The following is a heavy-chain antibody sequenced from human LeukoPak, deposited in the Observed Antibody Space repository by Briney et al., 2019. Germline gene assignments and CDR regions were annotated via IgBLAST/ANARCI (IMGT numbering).Heavy chain of an antibody. V-gene: IGHV3-9*01. D-gene: IGHD6-19*01. J-gene: IGHJ1*01. CDR3: AKSQQWLVPYFQH. Sequence: PGRSLRLSCAASGFTFDDYAMHWVRQAPGKGLEWVSGISWNSGSIGDADSVKGRFTISRDNAKNSLYLQMNSLRAEDTALYYCAKSQQWLVPYFQHWGQGTLVTVSS. CDR1: GFTFDDYA. CDR2: ISWNSGSI.